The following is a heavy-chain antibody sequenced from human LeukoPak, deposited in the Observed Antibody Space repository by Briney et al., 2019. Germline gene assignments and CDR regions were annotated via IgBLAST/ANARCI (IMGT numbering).Heavy chain of an antibody. Sequence: GGSLRLSCAASGFTFSSYGMSWVRQAPGKGLEWVSAISGSGGSTYYADSVKGRFIISRDNSKNTLYLQMNSLRAEDTAVYYCAKSDYYGSGSYHWGQGTLVTVSS. CDR3: AKSDYYGSGSYH. V-gene: IGHV3-23*01. CDR1: GFTFSSYG. D-gene: IGHD3-10*01. J-gene: IGHJ4*02. CDR2: ISGSGGST.